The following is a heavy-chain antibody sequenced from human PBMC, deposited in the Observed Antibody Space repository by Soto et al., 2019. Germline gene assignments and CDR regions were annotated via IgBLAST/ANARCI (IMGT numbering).Heavy chain of an antibody. CDR2: ISGSGGST. CDR3: AKGPPLGVVIDGWFDP. D-gene: IGHD3-3*01. V-gene: IGHV3-23*01. Sequence: EVQLLESGGGLVQPGGSLRLSCAASGFTFSSYAMSWVRQAPGKGLEWVSAISGSGGSTYYADSVKGRFTISRDNSKNALYLQMTSLRAEDTAVYYCAKGPPLGVVIDGWFDPCGQVTLVTVSA. CDR1: GFTFSSYA. J-gene: IGHJ5*02.